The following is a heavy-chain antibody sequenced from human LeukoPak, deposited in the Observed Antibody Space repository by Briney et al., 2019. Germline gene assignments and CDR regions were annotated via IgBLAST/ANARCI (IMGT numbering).Heavy chain of an antibody. CDR3: AKVMVPSSWYYSINYFDY. CDR2: ISGSGGST. Sequence: PGGSLRLSCAASGFTFSSYAMSWVRQAPGKGLEGVSAISGSGGSTYYADSVKGRFTISRDNSKNTLYLQMNSLRAVDTAVYYCAKVMVPSSWYYSINYFDYWGQGTLVTVSS. D-gene: IGHD6-13*01. CDR1: GFTFSSYA. J-gene: IGHJ4*02. V-gene: IGHV3-23*01.